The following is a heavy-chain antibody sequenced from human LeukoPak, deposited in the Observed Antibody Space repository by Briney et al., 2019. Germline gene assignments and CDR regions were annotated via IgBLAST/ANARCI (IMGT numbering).Heavy chain of an antibody. Sequence: GGSLRLSCAASGFTVSRNYMTWVRQAPGKGLEWVSVVYSNNSTYYADSVKGRFTISRDSSNNTLYLQMNSLRVEDTAIYYCARGINMMIVAPGYWGQGTLVTVSS. CDR1: GFTVSRNY. V-gene: IGHV3-53*01. CDR3: ARGINMMIVAPGY. J-gene: IGHJ4*02. D-gene: IGHD3-22*01. CDR2: VYSNNST.